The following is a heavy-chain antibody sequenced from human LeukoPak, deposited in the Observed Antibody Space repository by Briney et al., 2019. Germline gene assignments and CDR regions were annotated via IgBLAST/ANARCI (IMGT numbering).Heavy chain of an antibody. CDR2: IYYSGST. CDR3: ARGRLDYYYYYYMDV. V-gene: IGHV4-59*01. CDR1: GGSISSYS. J-gene: IGHJ6*03. D-gene: IGHD3/OR15-3a*01. Sequence: SETLSLTCTVSGGSISSYSWSWLRQPPGKGLEWIGYIYYSGSTNYNPSLKSRVTISVDTSKNQFSLRLSSVTAADTAVYYCARGRLDYYYYYYMDVWGKGTTVTVSS.